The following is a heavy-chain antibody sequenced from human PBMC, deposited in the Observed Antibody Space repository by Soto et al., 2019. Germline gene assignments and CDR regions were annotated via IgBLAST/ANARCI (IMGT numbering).Heavy chain of an antibody. V-gene: IGHV1-18*01. CDR3: ARGFLSLVPYYYSGLDV. Sequence: QVQLVQSGAEVRDPGASVRVSCKASGYTFSSYGISWVRQAPGQGLEWMGWISVYSGNPNYAQKHQGRVTMTKDTSKSTAYMDLRSLRSDDTAVYYCARGFLSLVPYYYSGLDVWGQGTTVTVSS. CDR2: ISVYSGNP. J-gene: IGHJ6*02. D-gene: IGHD2-8*02. CDR1: GYTFSSYG.